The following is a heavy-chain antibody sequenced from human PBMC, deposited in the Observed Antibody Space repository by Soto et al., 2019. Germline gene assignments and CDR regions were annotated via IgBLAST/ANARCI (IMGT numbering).Heavy chain of an antibody. CDR1: GASISSSSYL. Sequence: SETLSLTCTVSGASISSSSYLWGWIRQPPGKGLEWIGSIYYSGSTYYNPSLNSRATISLDTSKNQFSLKLSSVTAADTAVYYCARHGGPSRTGTGFGYWGQGTQVTVSS. V-gene: IGHV4-39*01. CDR2: IYYSGST. D-gene: IGHD3-10*01. CDR3: ARHGGPSRTGTGFGY. J-gene: IGHJ4*02.